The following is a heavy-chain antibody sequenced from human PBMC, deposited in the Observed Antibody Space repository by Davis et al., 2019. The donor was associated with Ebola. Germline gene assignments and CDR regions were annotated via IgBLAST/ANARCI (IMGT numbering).Heavy chain of an antibody. J-gene: IGHJ4*02. D-gene: IGHD5-18*01. V-gene: IGHV4-59*12. CDR1: GCSISSYY. CDR2: IYYSGST. Sequence: SDPLSLTCTVSGCSISSYYWSWIRQPPGKGQEWIGYIYYSGSTNYNPSLTSRVTISVDKSKNQFSLKLSSVTAADTAVYYCSRYPRGYSYGLIDYWGQGTLVTVSS. CDR3: SRYPRGYSYGLIDY.